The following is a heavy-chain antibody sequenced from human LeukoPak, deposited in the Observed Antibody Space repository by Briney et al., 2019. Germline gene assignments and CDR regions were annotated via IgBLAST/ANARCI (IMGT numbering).Heavy chain of an antibody. D-gene: IGHD5-24*01. J-gene: IGHJ4*02. V-gene: IGHV3-53*01. CDR1: GFTVSSNY. CDR3: ARSQDGYNLYYFDY. Sequence: GGSLRLSCAASGFTVSSNYMSWVRQAPGKGLEWVSVIYSGGSTYYADSVKGRFTISRDNSKNTLYLQMNSLRAEDTAVYYCARSQDGYNLYYFDYWGQGTLVTVSS. CDR2: IYSGGST.